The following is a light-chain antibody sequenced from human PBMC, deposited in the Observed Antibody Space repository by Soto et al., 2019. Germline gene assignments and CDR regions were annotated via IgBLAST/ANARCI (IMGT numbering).Light chain of an antibody. J-gene: IGKJ1*01. CDR3: QQYNTFCT. V-gene: IGKV1-39*01. Sequence: DIQMTQSPSSLSASVGDRVTITCRASQSISSYLNWYQQKPGKAPKLLIYAASSLQSGVPSRFSGSGSGTEFTLTINSLHPDDSATYYCQQYNTFCTFGQGTKVDIK. CDR2: AAS. CDR1: QSISSY.